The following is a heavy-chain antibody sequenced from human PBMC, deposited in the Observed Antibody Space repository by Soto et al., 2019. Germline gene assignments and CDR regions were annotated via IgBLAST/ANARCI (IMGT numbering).Heavy chain of an antibody. CDR3: ARDIGSTNYYFDY. J-gene: IGHJ4*02. CDR2: IWYDGSKT. V-gene: IGHV3-33*01. CDR1: GFTFSSYG. D-gene: IGHD5-12*01. Sequence: PGGSLRLSCAASGFTFSSYGFHWVRQAPGKGLEWVAVIWYDGSKTYYVESVRGRFTISRDNSKNTLYLQMNSLRAEDTAVYCCARDIGSTNYYFDYCGLGTLVTVYS.